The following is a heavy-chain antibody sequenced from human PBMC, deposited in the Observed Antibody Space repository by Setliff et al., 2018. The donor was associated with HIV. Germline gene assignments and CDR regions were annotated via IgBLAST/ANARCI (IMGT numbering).Heavy chain of an antibody. Sequence: GASVKVSCKASGGSSSTHAMNWVRQAPGQGLEWMGQIISILGITNYAQKFQGRVTLTADESTSTMYMELSSLTSDDTAVYYCAREGLLVTTVGGAHWYHGMDVWGQGTTVTVSS. CDR3: AREGLLVTTVGGAHWYHGMDV. J-gene: IGHJ6*02. V-gene: IGHV1-69*10. CDR1: GGSSSTHA. CDR2: IISILGIT. D-gene: IGHD4-4*01.